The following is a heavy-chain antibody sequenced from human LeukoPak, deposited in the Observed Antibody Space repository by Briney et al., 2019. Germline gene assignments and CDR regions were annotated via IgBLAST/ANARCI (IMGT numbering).Heavy chain of an antibody. J-gene: IGHJ5*02. D-gene: IGHD2-2*01. CDR1: GNTFTSYD. CDR3: ARAGRTSYRFDP. V-gene: IGHV1-8*01. Sequence: ASVKVSFKASGNTFTSYDVNWVRQATGQGLEWMGYMNPSSGKTGYAENFQGRLTMTWDTSISTAYMELSSLRSDDTAVYYCARAGRTSYRFDPWGQGTLVTVSS. CDR2: MNPSSGKT.